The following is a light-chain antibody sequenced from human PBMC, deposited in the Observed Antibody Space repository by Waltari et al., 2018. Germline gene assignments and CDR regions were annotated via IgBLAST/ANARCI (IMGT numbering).Light chain of an antibody. V-gene: IGLV2-23*02. CDR3: SSYAGSSKGV. CDR2: AVS. J-gene: IGLJ2*01. CDR1: SSDVGNYNR. Sequence: QSALTQPASVSGSPGQSITISCTGTSSDVGNYNRVSWYQQHPGKAPKLMIYAVSKRPSGFSDRFSGSKSGDMVSLTISGLQPEDEAEYFCSSYAGSSKGVFGGGTKVTVL.